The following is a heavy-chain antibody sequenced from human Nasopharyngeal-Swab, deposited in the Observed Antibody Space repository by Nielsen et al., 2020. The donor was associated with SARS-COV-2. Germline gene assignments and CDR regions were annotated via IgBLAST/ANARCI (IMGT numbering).Heavy chain of an antibody. Sequence: VRQAPGKGLVWVSRINSDGSSTSYADSVKGRFTISRDNAKNTLYLQMNSLRAEDTAVYYCAKGKVVVVITPLGYWGQGTLVTVSS. D-gene: IGHD3-22*01. V-gene: IGHV3-74*01. CDR2: INSDGSST. J-gene: IGHJ4*02. CDR3: AKGKVVVVITPLGY.